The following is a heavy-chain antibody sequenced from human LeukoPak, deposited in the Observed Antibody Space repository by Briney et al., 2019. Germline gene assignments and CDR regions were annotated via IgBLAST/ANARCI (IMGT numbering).Heavy chain of an antibody. V-gene: IGHV1-18*01. Sequence: ASVKVSCKASGYTFTTYDINWVRQATGQGLEWMGWISAYNGNTNYAQKLQGRVTMTTDTSTSTAYMELRSLRSDDTAVYYCARDFYDSSGYGDWGQGTLVTVSS. D-gene: IGHD3-22*01. CDR2: ISAYNGNT. CDR1: GYTFTTYD. CDR3: ARDFYDSSGYGD. J-gene: IGHJ4*02.